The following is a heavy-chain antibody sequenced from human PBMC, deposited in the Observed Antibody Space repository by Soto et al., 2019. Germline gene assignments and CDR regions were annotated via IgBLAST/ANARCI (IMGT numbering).Heavy chain of an antibody. D-gene: IGHD6-6*01. J-gene: IGHJ4*02. CDR3: AARDHSSSLFFWAL. CDR2: ISGSGGNT. Sequence: QTGGSLRLSCAASGFTFSSYAMSWVRQAPGKGLEWVSAISGSGGNTYYADSVKGRFTISRDNSKNTLYLQMNSLRAEDTAVYYCAARDHSSSLFFWALWGQGTLVTVSS. CDR1: GFTFSSYA. V-gene: IGHV3-23*01.